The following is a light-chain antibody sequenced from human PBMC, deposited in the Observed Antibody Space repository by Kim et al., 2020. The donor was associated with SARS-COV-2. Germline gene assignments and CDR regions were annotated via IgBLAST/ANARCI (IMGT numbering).Light chain of an antibody. CDR2: VAS. CDR1: QDISNY. V-gene: IGKV1-12*01. J-gene: IGKJ2*01. Sequence: DIQLTQSPSSVSASLGDRVTITCRASQDISNYLHWYQQIPGSAPKLLIYVASSLKSGVPSRFRGSGSGTDFTLTISNLQPEDSAMYYCQQAKGFPYTFGQGTKLEI. CDR3: QQAKGFPYT.